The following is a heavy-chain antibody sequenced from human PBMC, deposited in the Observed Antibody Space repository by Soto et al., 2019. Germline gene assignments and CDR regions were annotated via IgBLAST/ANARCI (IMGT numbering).Heavy chain of an antibody. CDR1: GGSFSSYC. V-gene: IGHV4-39*01. D-gene: IGHD3-22*01. J-gene: IGHJ6*02. CDR3: VSPERRTSGNSLFGSMDV. CDR2: FCYSGST. Sequence: PSETLSLTCAVYGGSFSSYCWGWVRQPPGKGLQWIGSFCYSGSTYYNPSLERRLTISVDTSKNQFSLNLDSVTAADTAVYYCVSPERRTSGNSLFGSMDVWGQGTTVTVSS.